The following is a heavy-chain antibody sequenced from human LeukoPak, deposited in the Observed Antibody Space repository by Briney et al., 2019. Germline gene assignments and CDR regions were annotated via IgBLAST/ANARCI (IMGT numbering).Heavy chain of an antibody. Sequence: SVKVSCKASGGTFSSYAISWVRQAPGQGLEWMGGIIPIFGTANYAQKFQGRVTITADESTSTAYMELSSLRSEDTAVYYCVTSSYYYDSSGYTLVGYFQHWGQGTLVTVSS. V-gene: IGHV1-69*01. CDR1: GGTFSSYA. CDR3: VTSSYYYDSSGYTLVGYFQH. J-gene: IGHJ1*01. D-gene: IGHD3-22*01. CDR2: IIPIFGTA.